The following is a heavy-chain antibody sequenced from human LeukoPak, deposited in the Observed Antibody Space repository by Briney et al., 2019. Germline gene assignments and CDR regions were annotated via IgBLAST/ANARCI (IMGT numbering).Heavy chain of an antibody. V-gene: IGHV4-34*01. Sequence: SETLSLTCAVYGGSFSGYYWSWIRQPPGKRLEWIGEINHSGSTNYNPSLKSRVTISVDTSKNQFSLKLSSVTAADTAVYYCARDRYYYGSGSYGLNWFDPWGQGTLVTVSS. CDR3: ARDRYYYGSGSYGLNWFDP. CDR1: GGSFSGYY. D-gene: IGHD3-10*01. CDR2: INHSGST. J-gene: IGHJ5*02.